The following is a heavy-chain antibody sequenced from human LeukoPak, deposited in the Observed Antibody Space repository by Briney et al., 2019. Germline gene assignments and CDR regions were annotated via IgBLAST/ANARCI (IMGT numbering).Heavy chain of an antibody. Sequence: PGGSLRLSCTASGFTFSSYAMNWVRQAPGKGLEWVSYIGSSGSALYYADSVKRRFTISRDNAKNSLYLQLNSLRAEDTAVYYCARVGPNWNNFDYWGQGTLVTVSS. J-gene: IGHJ4*02. CDR1: GFTFSSYA. CDR2: IGSSGSAL. D-gene: IGHD1/OR15-1a*01. CDR3: ARVGPNWNNFDY. V-gene: IGHV3-48*03.